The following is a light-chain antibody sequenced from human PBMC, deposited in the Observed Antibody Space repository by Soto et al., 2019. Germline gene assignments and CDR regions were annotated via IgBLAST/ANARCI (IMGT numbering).Light chain of an antibody. J-gene: IGKJ4*01. CDR3: QQYNNSPALT. CDR1: QSVSSN. V-gene: IGKV3-15*01. Sequence: EIVMTQSPATLSVSPGERATLSCRASQSVSSNLAWYQQKPGQAPRLLIYGASTRATGIPARFSGSGSGTEFTLTISSLQSEDFAVYYCQQYNNSPALTFGGGTKVEIK. CDR2: GAS.